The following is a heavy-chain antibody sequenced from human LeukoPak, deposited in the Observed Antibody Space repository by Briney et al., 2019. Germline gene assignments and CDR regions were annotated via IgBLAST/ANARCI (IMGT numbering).Heavy chain of an antibody. D-gene: IGHD2/OR15-2a*01. V-gene: IGHV3-23*01. CDR3: AKDLLSSVSPAKFDY. Sequence: GGSLRLSCAASGFTFSSYAMSWVRQAPGKGLEWVSAISGSGGSTYYADSVKGRFTISRDNSKNTLYLQMSSLRAEDTAVYYCAKDLLSSVSPAKFDYWGQGILVTVS. CDR2: ISGSGGST. J-gene: IGHJ4*02. CDR1: GFTFSSYA.